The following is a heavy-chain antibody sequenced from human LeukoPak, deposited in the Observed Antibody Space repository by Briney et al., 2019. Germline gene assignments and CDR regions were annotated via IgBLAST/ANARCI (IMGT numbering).Heavy chain of an antibody. V-gene: IGHV1-46*01. CDR3: ARDQEGFDY. J-gene: IGHJ4*02. CDR1: GYTLSKIP. Sequence: ASVKVSCKVSGYTLSKIPIHWVRQAPGQGLEWMGMIYPRDGSTSYAQNFQGRVTVTRDTSTTTVHMELRGLRSEDTAVYYCARDQEGFDYWGQGTVVTVSS. CDR2: IYPRDGST.